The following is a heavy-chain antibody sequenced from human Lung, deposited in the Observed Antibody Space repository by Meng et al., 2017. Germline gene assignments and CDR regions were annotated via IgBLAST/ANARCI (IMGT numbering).Heavy chain of an antibody. V-gene: IGHV4-34*01. D-gene: IGHD1/OR15-1a*01. CDR3: ARPKQANWYFDL. CDR2: INHSGST. Sequence: VPLPQLGAGLLKPSGTLSLTCAVYGGSFRGYYWTWNGQPPGKGLEWIGEINHSGSTNYNPSLKSRVTISVDTPKNQFSLKLSSVTAADTAVYYCARPKQANWYFDLWGGGTLVTVSS. CDR1: GGSFRGYY. J-gene: IGHJ2*01.